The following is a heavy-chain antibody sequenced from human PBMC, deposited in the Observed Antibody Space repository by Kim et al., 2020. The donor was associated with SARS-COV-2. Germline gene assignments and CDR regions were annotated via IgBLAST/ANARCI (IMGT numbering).Heavy chain of an antibody. D-gene: IGHD3-10*01. V-gene: IGHV4-34*01. J-gene: IGHJ3*02. Sequence: SETLSLTCAVYGGSLNDYYWSWIRQSPGKGLEWIGEISHSGDTKYNTSLKGRGTVSIDTSKNQMSLRLSSVTAADTAMYYCARAALTLVRGVLITRRVGFDIWGQGTLVIVSS. CDR3: ARAALTLVRGVLITRRVGFDI. CDR1: GGSLNDYY. CDR2: ISHSGDT.